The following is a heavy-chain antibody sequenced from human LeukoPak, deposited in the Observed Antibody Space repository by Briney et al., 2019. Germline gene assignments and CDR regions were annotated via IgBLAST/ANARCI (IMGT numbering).Heavy chain of an antibody. Sequence: PGGSLRLSCAASGFTFNIYRMHWVRQAPGKGLVWVSRINGDESGTDYADSVKGRFTISRDNAKNTLYLQMSSLRVEDTAVYYCVSGHIMGTHHWGQGTLVTVSS. CDR3: VSGHIMGTHH. J-gene: IGHJ5*02. CDR2: INGDESGT. V-gene: IGHV3-74*01. CDR1: GFTFNIYR. D-gene: IGHD1-7*01.